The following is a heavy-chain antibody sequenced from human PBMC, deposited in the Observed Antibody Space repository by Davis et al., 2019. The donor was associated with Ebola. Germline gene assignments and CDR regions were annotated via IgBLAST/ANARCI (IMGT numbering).Heavy chain of an antibody. J-gene: IGHJ4*02. Sequence: PGGSLRLSCTVSGGSISSSSYYWGWIRQPPGKGLEWIGSIYYSGSTYYNPSLKRRVTISVDTSKNQFSLKLSSVTAADTAVYYCAGGVGYSSGFDCWGQGTLVTVSS. D-gene: IGHD6-19*01. CDR1: GGSISSSSYY. V-gene: IGHV4-39*07. CDR2: IYYSGST. CDR3: AGGVGYSSGFDC.